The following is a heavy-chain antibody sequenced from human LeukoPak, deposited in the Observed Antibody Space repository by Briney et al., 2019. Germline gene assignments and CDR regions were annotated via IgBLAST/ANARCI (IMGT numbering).Heavy chain of an antibody. D-gene: IGHD4-23*01. CDR3: AKENGGYYYYYMDV. CDR2: ISGSGGST. CDR1: GFTFSSYA. Sequence: GGSLRLSCAASGFTFSSYAMSWVRQAPGKGLEWVSAISGSGGSTYYADSVKGRFTISRDNAKNSLYLQMNSLRAEDTAVYYCAKENGGYYYYYMDVWGKGTTVTVSS. V-gene: IGHV3-23*01. J-gene: IGHJ6*03.